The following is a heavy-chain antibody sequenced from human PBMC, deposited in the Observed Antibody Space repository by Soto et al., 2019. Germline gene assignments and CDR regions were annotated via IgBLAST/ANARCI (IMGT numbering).Heavy chain of an antibody. D-gene: IGHD5-12*01. V-gene: IGHV3-23*01. CDR3: AKDPDVDIVDTSLYYFDY. CDR1: GFTFSSYA. Sequence: EVQLLESGGGLVQPGGSLRLSCAASGFTFSSYAMSWVRQAPGKGLEWVSAISGSGGSTYYADSVKGRFTISRDNSKNTLYLQMNSLRAEDTAVYYCAKDPDVDIVDTSLYYFDYWGQGTLVTVSS. CDR2: ISGSGGST. J-gene: IGHJ4*02.